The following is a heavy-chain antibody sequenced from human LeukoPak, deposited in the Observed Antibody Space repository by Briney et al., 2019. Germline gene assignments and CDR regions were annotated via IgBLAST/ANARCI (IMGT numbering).Heavy chain of an antibody. Sequence: GGSLRLSCAASGFTFSNYWMTWVRQAPGKGLEWVANIKQDGSETSHVDSMKGRFTISRDNAKNSLYLQMNSLRAEDTAVYYCARGRAAFDPWGQGTLVTVSS. CDR2: IKQDGSET. CDR3: ARGRAAFDP. CDR1: GFTFSNYW. J-gene: IGHJ5*02. D-gene: IGHD2-15*01. V-gene: IGHV3-7*01.